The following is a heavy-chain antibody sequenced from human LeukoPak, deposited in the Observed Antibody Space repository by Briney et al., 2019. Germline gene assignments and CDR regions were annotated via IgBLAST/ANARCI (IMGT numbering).Heavy chain of an antibody. CDR2: ISAYNGNT. V-gene: IGHV1-18*01. Sequence: ASVKVSCKASGYTFTSYGISWVRQAPGQGLEWMGWISAYNGNTNYAQKLQGRVTMTTDTSTSTACMELSSLRSEDTAVYYCARRGGDPWYFDLWGRGTLVTVSS. D-gene: IGHD2-21*02. CDR3: ARRGGDPWYFDL. CDR1: GYTFTSYG. J-gene: IGHJ2*01.